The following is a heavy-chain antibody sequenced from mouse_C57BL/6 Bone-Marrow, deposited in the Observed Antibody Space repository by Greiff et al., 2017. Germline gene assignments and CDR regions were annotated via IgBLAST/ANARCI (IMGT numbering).Heavy chain of an antibody. V-gene: IGHV5-6*01. D-gene: IGHD5-1*01. Sequence: EVQVVESGGDLVKPGGSLKLSCAASGFTFSSYGMSWVRQTPDKRLEWVATISRGGSYTNYPASVKGRFTISRDTAKNTLYLQISSLKSEDTAMYFCTRRGRTSALDYWGQGTSVTVSS. CDR1: GFTFSSYG. J-gene: IGHJ4*01. CDR2: ISRGGSYT. CDR3: TRRGRTSALDY.